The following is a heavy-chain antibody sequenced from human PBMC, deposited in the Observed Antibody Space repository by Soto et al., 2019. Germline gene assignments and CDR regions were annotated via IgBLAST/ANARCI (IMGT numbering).Heavy chain of an antibody. V-gene: IGHV3-15*07. CDR2: IKSKTDGGTT. D-gene: IGHD6-19*01. Sequence: GGSLRLSCAASGFTFSNAWMNWVRQAPGKGLEWVGRIKSKTDGGTTDYAAPVKGRFTISRDDSKNTLYLQMNSLKTEDTAVYYCTTSVYSSGWELFDYWGQGTLVTVSS. CDR3: TTSVYSSGWELFDY. J-gene: IGHJ4*02. CDR1: GFTFSNAW.